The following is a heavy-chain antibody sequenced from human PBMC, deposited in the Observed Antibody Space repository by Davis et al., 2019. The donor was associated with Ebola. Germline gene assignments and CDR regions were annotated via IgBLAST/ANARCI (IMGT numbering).Heavy chain of an antibody. CDR3: ARCLDVGLVVTGDFDY. CDR1: GYTFTSYG. V-gene: IGHV1-18*01. J-gene: IGHJ4*02. CDR2: ISAYNGNT. D-gene: IGHD4-23*01. Sequence: ASAKVSCNASGYTFTSYGISWVRQAPGQGLEWMGWISAYNGNTNYAQKLQGRVTMTTDTSTSTAYMELRSLRSDDTAVYYCARCLDVGLVVTGDFDYWGQGTLVTVSS.